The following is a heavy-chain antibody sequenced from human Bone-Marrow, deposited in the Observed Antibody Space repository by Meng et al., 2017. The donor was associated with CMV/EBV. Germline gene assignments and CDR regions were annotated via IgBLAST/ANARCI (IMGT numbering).Heavy chain of an antibody. CDR2: IIPILGIA. D-gene: IGHD4-23*01. J-gene: IGHJ6*01. CDR1: GGTFSSYT. V-gene: IGHV1-69*04. Sequence: SVQVSCKASGGTFSSYTISWVRQAPGQGLEWMGRIIPILGIANYAQKFQGRVTITADKSTSTAYMELSSLRSEDTAVYYCAREGGGNSGEYYYYYYGMDVWGQGTTVTVSS. CDR3: AREGGGNSGEYYYYYYGMDV.